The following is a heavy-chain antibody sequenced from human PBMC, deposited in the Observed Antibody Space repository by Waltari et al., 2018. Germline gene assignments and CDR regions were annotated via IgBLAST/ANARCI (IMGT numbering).Heavy chain of an antibody. CDR3: ARLPAVAGGTNWFDP. D-gene: IGHD6-19*01. Sequence: QVQLQESGPGLVKPSETLSLTCTVAGGSISRYYWSRIRHPPGKGLEWIGYIYYSGSTNYNPSLKSRVTISVDTSKNQFSLKLSSVTAADTAVYYCARLPAVAGGTNWFDPWGQGTLVTVSS. CDR1: GGSISRYY. CDR2: IYYSGST. J-gene: IGHJ5*02. V-gene: IGHV4-59*01.